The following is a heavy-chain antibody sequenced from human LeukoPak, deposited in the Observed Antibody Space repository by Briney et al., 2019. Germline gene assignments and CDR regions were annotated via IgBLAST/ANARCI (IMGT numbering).Heavy chain of an antibody. D-gene: IGHD5-12*01. J-gene: IGHJ6*04. CDR2: ITGGGTST. V-gene: IGHV3-23*01. CDR3: AKTSGYYAYYSGMDV. Sequence: GGSLRLFCAASGFGFAGYALTWVRQAPGQGLEWVSGITGGGTSTYYADFVKGRLTISRDNSQNTVYLQMNSLRVEDTAVYYCAKTSGYYAYYSGMDVWGKGTTVTVSS. CDR1: GFGFAGYA.